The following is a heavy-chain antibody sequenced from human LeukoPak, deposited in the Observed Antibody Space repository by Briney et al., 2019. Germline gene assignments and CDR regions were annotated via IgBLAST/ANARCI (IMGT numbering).Heavy chain of an antibody. Sequence: PGGSLRLSCAASGFTFSGFWMHWVRQAPGKGLVWVSRIDGDGGSTTYADSVKGRFTISRDNARNTLHLQMISLRAEDTAVYYCARTMTGGLFDFWGQGTLVTVSS. CDR2: IDGDGGST. CDR3: ARTMTGGLFDF. CDR1: GFTFSGFW. J-gene: IGHJ4*02. D-gene: IGHD3-16*01. V-gene: IGHV3-74*03.